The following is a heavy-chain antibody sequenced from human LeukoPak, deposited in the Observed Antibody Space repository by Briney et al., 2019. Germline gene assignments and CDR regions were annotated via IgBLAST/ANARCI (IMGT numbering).Heavy chain of an antibody. CDR3: AKDSDYYESSGYSRGWY. CDR2: ISGSGGST. Sequence: PGGSLRLSCAASGFTFSSYAMSWVRQAPGKGLEWVSAISGSGGSTYYADSVKGRFTVSRDNSKNTLYLQMNSLRAEDTAVYYCAKDSDYYESSGYSRGWYWGQGTLVTVSS. J-gene: IGHJ4*02. D-gene: IGHD3-22*01. V-gene: IGHV3-23*01. CDR1: GFTFSSYA.